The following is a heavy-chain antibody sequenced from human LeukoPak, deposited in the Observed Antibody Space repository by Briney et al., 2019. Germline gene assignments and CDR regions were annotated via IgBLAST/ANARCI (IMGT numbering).Heavy chain of an antibody. V-gene: IGHV3-30-3*01. Sequence: GGSLRLSCAASGFTFSSYAMHWVRQAPGKGLEWMAVISYDGSNKYYADSVKGRFTISRDNSKNTLYLQMNSLRAEDTAVYYCARGNKYYYDSSGYYYPFDYWGQGTLVTVSS. CDR1: GFTFSSYA. CDR2: ISYDGSNK. D-gene: IGHD3-22*01. CDR3: ARGNKYYYDSSGYYYPFDY. J-gene: IGHJ4*02.